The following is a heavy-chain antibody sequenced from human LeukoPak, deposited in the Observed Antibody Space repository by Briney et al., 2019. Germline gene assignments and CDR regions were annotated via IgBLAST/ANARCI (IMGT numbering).Heavy chain of an antibody. D-gene: IGHD5-12*01. CDR1: GYPFTSYG. Sequence: AAVNLSCAVSGYPFTSYGISCVPHAPGQGLEWRGGISAYNDITNYAQKLQRRVTMTTDTSTRTAYMELRSLRSDDTGVKYGAKVPRRGYCGYDYAAPPDYWGQGTLVTVSS. J-gene: IGHJ4*02. V-gene: IGHV1-18*01. CDR2: ISAYNDIT. CDR3: AKVPRRGYCGYDYAAPPDY.